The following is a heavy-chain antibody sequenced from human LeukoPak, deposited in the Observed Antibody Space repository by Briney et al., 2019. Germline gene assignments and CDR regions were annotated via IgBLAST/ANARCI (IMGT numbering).Heavy chain of an antibody. CDR3: ARDPLGGAVADNWFDP. D-gene: IGHD3-16*01. J-gene: IGHJ5*02. CDR2: ISAYNGNT. CDR1: GYTFTSYG. V-gene: IGHV1-18*04. Sequence: SVKVSCKASGYTFTSYGISWVRQAPGQRLEWMGWISAYNGNTNYAQKLQGRITMTTDPSTSTAYMELRSLRSDDTAVYYCARDPLGGAVADNWFDPWGQGTLVTVSS.